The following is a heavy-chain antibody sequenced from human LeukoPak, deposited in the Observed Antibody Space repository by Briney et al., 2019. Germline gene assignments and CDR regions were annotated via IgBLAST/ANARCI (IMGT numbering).Heavy chain of an antibody. J-gene: IGHJ3*01. CDR2: ISGGGSTI. CDR3: TRDRPYFHILTGWGNSAFDL. Sequence: KPGGSLRLSCAASGFTFSDYYMSWIRQIPGKGLEWISYISGGGSTIEYADSVKGRFTISRDNAQNSLFLQMNSLRAEDTGVYYCTRDRPYFHILTGWGNSAFDLWGQGTMVTVSS. D-gene: IGHD3-9*01. V-gene: IGHV3-11*04. CDR1: GFTFSDYY.